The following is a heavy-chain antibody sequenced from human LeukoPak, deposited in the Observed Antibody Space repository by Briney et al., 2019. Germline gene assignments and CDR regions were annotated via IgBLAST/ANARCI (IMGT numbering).Heavy chain of an antibody. CDR3: ARVVNEVWLGRLGSGSTHYMDV. V-gene: IGHV4-59*01. D-gene: IGHD3-10*01. Sequence: SSETLSLTCTVSGGSISGYYWSWIRQPPGKGLEWIGYMYNSGSTKYNPSLKSRVTISLDMSKNQFSLKLSSVTAADTAVYYCARVVNEVWLGRLGSGSTHYMDVWGKGTTVTVS. CDR1: GGSISGYY. J-gene: IGHJ6*03. CDR2: MYNSGST.